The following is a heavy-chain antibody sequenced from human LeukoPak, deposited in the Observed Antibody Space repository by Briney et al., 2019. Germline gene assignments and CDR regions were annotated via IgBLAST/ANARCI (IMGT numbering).Heavy chain of an antibody. Sequence: GGSLRLSCAASGLTFDDYAMHWVRQAPGKGLECVSGISWNSGSIGYADSVKGRFTISRDNAKNSLYLQMNSLRAEDMALYYCAKGDYFDYWGPGTLVTVSS. CDR2: ISWNSGSI. CDR1: GLTFDDYA. V-gene: IGHV3-9*03. J-gene: IGHJ4*02. CDR3: AKGDYFDY.